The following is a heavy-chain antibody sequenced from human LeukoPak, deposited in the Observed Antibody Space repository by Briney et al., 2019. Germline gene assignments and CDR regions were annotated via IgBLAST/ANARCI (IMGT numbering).Heavy chain of an antibody. J-gene: IGHJ6*02. Sequence: SETLSLTCTVSGGSISSYYWSWIRQHPGKGLEWVGYIYYSGSTNYNPSLKSRVTISVDTSKNQFSLKLSSVTAADTAVYYCARIGYCSGGSCYTRPNYYYYGMDVWGQGTTVTVSS. D-gene: IGHD2-15*01. CDR1: GGSISSYY. V-gene: IGHV4-59*01. CDR2: IYYSGST. CDR3: ARIGYCSGGSCYTRPNYYYYGMDV.